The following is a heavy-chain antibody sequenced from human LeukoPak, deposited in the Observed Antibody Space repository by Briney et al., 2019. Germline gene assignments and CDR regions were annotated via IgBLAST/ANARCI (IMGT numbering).Heavy chain of an antibody. J-gene: IGHJ4*02. CDR1: GFTFSSFG. CDR3: ARANYGANSVFDY. CDR2: ICSSMINI. D-gene: IGHD4-23*01. Sequence: GGSLRLSCAASGFTFSSFGMHWVRQAPGTGLEWVSYICSSMINIYYADSVKGRFTISRDNAMNSLYLQMNSLRDEDTAVYYCARANYGANSVFDYWGQGTLVTVSS. V-gene: IGHV3-48*02.